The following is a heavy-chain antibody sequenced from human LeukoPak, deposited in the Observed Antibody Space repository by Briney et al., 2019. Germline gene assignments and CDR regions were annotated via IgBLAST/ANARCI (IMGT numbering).Heavy chain of an antibody. J-gene: IGHJ6*03. CDR1: GYPFTGYY. CDR3: ARGLYDYVWGKQNMDV. V-gene: IGHV1-2*02. CDR2: TNPNSGGT. Sequence: ASVKVSCKASGYPFTGYYMHWVRQAPGQGLEWMGWTNPNSGGTNYAQKFQGRVTMTRDTSISTAYMELSRLRSDDTAVYYCARGLYDYVWGKQNMDVWGKGTTVTISS. D-gene: IGHD3-16*01.